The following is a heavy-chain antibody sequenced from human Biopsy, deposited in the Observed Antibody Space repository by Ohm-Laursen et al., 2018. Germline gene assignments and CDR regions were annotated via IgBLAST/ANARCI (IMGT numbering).Heavy chain of an antibody. Sequence: SLRLSCAASGFTFDNNAMHWVRHAPGKGLEWVSGISWNSGIKDYADSVSGRFTISRDNAENSLCLQMNSLRADDTAVYYCANTAMISYALDIWGHGTTVSVSS. CDR2: ISWNSGIK. D-gene: IGHD5-18*01. CDR1: GFTFDNNA. V-gene: IGHV3-9*01. CDR3: ANTAMISYALDI. J-gene: IGHJ3*02.